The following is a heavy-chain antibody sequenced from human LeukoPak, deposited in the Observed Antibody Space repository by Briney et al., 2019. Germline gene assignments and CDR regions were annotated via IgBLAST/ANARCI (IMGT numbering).Heavy chain of an antibody. V-gene: IGHV3-21*01. CDR1: GFTFSSYW. Sequence: GGSLRLSCAASGFTFSSYWMSWVRQAPGKGLEWVSSISSSSSYIYYADSVKGRFTISRDNAKNSLYLQMNSLRAEDTAVYYCARGKRNSGGAYYYYYMDVWGKGTTVTVSS. CDR3: ARGKRNSGGAYYYYYMDV. D-gene: IGHD2-15*01. CDR2: ISSSSSYI. J-gene: IGHJ6*03.